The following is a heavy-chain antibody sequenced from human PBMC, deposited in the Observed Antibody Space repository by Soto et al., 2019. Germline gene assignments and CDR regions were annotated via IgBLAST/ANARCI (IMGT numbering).Heavy chain of an antibody. V-gene: IGHV4-34*01. CDR1: GGSFSGYY. CDR3: ARGYCSSTSCYLYYYYYGMDV. J-gene: IGHJ6*02. Sequence: QVQLQQWGAGLLKPSETLSLTCAVYGGSFSGYYWSWIRQPPGKGLASLGEINHSGSTNYNPSLKSRVTISVDTSKNQFSLKLSSVTAADTAVYYCARGYCSSTSCYLYYYYYGMDVWGQGTTVTVSS. D-gene: IGHD2-2*01. CDR2: INHSGST.